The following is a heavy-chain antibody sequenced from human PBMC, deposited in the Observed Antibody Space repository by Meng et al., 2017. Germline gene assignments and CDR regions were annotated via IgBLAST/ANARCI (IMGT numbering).Heavy chain of an antibody. CDR3: ARMYYYGSGSYSLGAFDI. CDR1: GGTFSSYA. Sequence: SVKVSCKASGGTFSSYAISWVRQAPGQGLEWMGGIIPIFGTANYAQKLQGRVTMTTDTSTSTAYMELRSLRSDDTAVYYCARMYYYGSGSYSLGAFDIWGQGTMVTVSS. CDR2: IIPIFGTA. V-gene: IGHV1-69*05. D-gene: IGHD3-10*01. J-gene: IGHJ3*02.